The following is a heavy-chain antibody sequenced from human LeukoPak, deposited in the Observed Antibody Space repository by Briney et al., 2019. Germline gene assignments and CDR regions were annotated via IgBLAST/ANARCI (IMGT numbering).Heavy chain of an antibody. J-gene: IGHJ4*02. V-gene: IGHV1-46*01. CDR3: ARAKRNYYSSTSCYLDY. CDR2: IHPSGGST. CDR1: GYTFISYY. Sequence: GASVKVSCKASGYTFISYYIHWVRQAPGQGLEWMGIIHPSGGSTNYAQKFQGRVTMTRDTSTSTVYMELSSLRSEDTAVYYCARAKRNYYSSTSCYLDYWGQGTLVTVSS. D-gene: IGHD2-2*01.